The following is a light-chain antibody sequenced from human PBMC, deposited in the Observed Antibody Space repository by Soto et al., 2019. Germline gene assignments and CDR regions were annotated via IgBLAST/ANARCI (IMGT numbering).Light chain of an antibody. V-gene: IGKV1-39*01. CDR3: QQSYTTLRT. J-gene: IGKJ1*01. Sequence: DIQMTQSPSSLSASVGDRVTITCRASQSISNYLNWYQQKPGEAPKLLIYAASSLQRGVPSRFSGSGSGTDFTLTVSSLQPEDFATYYCQQSYTTLRTFGQGTKVEI. CDR2: AAS. CDR1: QSISNY.